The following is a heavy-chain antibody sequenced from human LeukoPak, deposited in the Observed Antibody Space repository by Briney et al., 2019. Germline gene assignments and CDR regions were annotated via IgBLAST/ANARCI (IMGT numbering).Heavy chain of an antibody. Sequence: SETLSLTCAVYGGSFSGYYWSWIRQPPGKWLEWIGEINHSGSTNYNPSLKSRVTISVDTSKNQFSLKLSSVTAADTAVYYCARDSTYYDVLTRRRYYYMDVWGKGTTVTISS. V-gene: IGHV4-34*01. J-gene: IGHJ6*03. CDR3: ARDSTYYDVLTRRRYYYMDV. D-gene: IGHD3-9*01. CDR2: INHSGST. CDR1: GGSFSGYY.